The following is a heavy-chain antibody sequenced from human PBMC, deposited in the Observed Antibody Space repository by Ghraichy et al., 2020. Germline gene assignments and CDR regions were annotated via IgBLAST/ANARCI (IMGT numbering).Heavy chain of an antibody. V-gene: IGHV4-61*01. CDR1: GGSVSSGSYY. D-gene: IGHD4-17*01. Sequence: ESLNISCTVSGGSVSSGSYYWSWIRQPPGKGLEWIGYIYYSGSTNYNPSLKSRVTISVDTSKNQFSLKLSSVTAADTAVYYCAGGDYGDYPYYYYYGMDVWGQGTTVTVSS. J-gene: IGHJ6*02. CDR3: AGGDYGDYPYYYYYGMDV. CDR2: IYYSGST.